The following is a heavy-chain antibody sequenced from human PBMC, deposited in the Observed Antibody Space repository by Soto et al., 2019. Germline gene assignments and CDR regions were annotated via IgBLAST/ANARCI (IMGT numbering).Heavy chain of an antibody. D-gene: IGHD2-2*01. CDR1: GITFSGYG. Sequence: EIQLVESGGGLVQPGGSLRLSCSVSGITFSGYGMNWVRQAPGKGLEWVSYISGSGSTIYYADFVKGRFTISRDNAKDALFLQMHNLRDADTALYYCAVSREGFTYYCYSGLDVWGQGTTVTVSS. CDR3: AVSREGFTYYCYSGLDV. J-gene: IGHJ6*02. V-gene: IGHV3-48*02. CDR2: ISGSGSTI.